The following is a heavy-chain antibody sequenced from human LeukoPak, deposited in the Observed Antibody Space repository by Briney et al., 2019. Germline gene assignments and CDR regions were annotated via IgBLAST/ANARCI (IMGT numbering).Heavy chain of an antibody. V-gene: IGHV7-4-1*02. J-gene: IGHJ4*02. Sequence: ASVKVSCKASGYTFTSSALNWVRQAPGQGLEWMGRINTNTGNPTYAQGFTGRFVFSLDTSVSTAYLHISSLEAEDTAIYYCATDLKKGDSGCFDYWGQGTLVTVSS. CDR3: ATDLKKGDSGCFDY. D-gene: IGHD6-19*01. CDR2: INTNTGNP. CDR1: GYTFTSSA.